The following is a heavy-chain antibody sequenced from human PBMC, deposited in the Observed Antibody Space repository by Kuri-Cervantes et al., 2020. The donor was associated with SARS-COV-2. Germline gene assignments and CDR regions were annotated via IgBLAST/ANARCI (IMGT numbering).Heavy chain of an antibody. CDR2: ITWDGGST. Sequence: GGSLRLSCAASGFTLDDYGMYWVRQTPGMGLEWVSCITWDGGSTFYADSVKGRFTMSRDSSKHSLYLQMNSLRAEDTDVYYCAKGVSNCVGCDYWGQGTLVTVSS. V-gene: IGHV3-43D*03. J-gene: IGHJ4*02. CDR3: AKGVSNCVGCDY. CDR1: GFTLDDYG. D-gene: IGHD2-21*01.